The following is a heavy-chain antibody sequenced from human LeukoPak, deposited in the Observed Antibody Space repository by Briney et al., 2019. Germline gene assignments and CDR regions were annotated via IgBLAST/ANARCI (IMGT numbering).Heavy chain of an antibody. CDR1: GYRFTDYW. V-gene: IGHV5-51*01. CDR2: SFPGDSDT. J-gene: IGHJ6*03. D-gene: IGHD3-10*01. Sequence: GESLNISCKGYGYRFTDYWIGWVRQMPGKGLEWMAMSFPGDSDTRYSPSFQGQVTISADKSISTAYLQWSSLRASDTAIYYCARHHDSGTSRIHMDVWGKGTTVTVSS. CDR3: ARHHDSGTSRIHMDV.